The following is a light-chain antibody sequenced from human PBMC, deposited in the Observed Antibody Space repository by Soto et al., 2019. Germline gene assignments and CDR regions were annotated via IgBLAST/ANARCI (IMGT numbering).Light chain of an antibody. CDR3: YSYKTNNTYI. V-gene: IGLV2-14*03. J-gene: IGLJ1*01. CDR2: DVI. Sequence: SALTQPASVSGSPGQSIPISRTGTSSDVGGYNYVSWYQHHPGKVPQLLIYDVINRPSGVSDRFSGSKSGNTASLTISVLQAEDEADYYCYSYKTNNTYIVGTGTKVTVL. CDR1: SSDVGGYNY.